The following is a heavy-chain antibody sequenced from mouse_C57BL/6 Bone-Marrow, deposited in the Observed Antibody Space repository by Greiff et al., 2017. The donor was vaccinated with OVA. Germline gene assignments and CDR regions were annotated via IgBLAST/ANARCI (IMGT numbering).Heavy chain of an antibody. Sequence: EVKLMESGGGLVKPGGSLKLSCAASGSTFSDYGMHWVRQAPGKGLEWVAYISSGSSTIYYADTMKGRFTISRDNAKDTLFLQMNSLRSEDTAMYYCARSATVVYFDYWGQGTTLTVSS. CDR1: GSTFSDYG. J-gene: IGHJ2*01. CDR3: ARSATVVYFDY. CDR2: ISSGSSTI. V-gene: IGHV5-17*01. D-gene: IGHD1-1*01.